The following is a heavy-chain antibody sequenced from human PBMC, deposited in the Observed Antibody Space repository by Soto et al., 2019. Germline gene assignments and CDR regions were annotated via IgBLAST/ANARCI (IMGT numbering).Heavy chain of an antibody. CDR3: ARDMYYYDSSGYYYSLDY. CDR1: GFTFSSYA. V-gene: IGHV3-30-3*01. Sequence: VGSLRLSCAASGFTFSSYAMHWVSQARGKGLEWVAVISYDGSNKYYADSVKGRFTISRDNSKNTLYLQMNSLRAEDTAVYYCARDMYYYDSSGYYYSLDYWGQGTLVTVSS. CDR2: ISYDGSNK. J-gene: IGHJ4*02. D-gene: IGHD3-22*01.